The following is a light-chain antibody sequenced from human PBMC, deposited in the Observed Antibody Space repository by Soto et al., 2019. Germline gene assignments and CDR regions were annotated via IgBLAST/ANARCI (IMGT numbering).Light chain of an antibody. CDR2: GAS. CDR3: QQYGSPPSLT. Sequence: EIVLTQSPGTLSLSPGERVTLSCRASQSVSGSYLAWYQQKPGQAPRLLINGASSRATGIPDRFSGSGSGTDFTLTISRLEPEDFAVYYCQQYGSPPSLTFGGGTKVEI. J-gene: IGKJ4*01. CDR1: QSVSGSY. V-gene: IGKV3-20*01.